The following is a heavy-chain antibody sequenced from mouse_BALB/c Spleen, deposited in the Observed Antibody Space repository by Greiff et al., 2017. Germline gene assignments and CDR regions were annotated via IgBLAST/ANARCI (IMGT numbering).Heavy chain of an antibody. Sequence: EVKVEESGGGLVQPGGSRKLSCAASGFTFSSFGMHWVRQAPEKGLEWVAYISSGSSTIYYADTVKGRFTISRDNPKNTLFLQMTSLRSEDTAMYYCARSVGYMDYWGQGTSVTVSS. CDR1: GFTFSSFG. J-gene: IGHJ4*01. CDR3: ARSVGYMDY. CDR2: ISSGSSTI. V-gene: IGHV5-17*02.